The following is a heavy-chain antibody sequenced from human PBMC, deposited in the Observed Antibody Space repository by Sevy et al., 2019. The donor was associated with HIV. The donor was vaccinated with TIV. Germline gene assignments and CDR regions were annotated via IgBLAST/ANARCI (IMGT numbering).Heavy chain of an antibody. CDR1: GFIFGTYA. V-gene: IGHV3-23*01. CDR3: AKGDRTFYGMDV. J-gene: IGHJ6*02. Sequence: GGSLRLSCAASGFIFGTYAMSWVRQAPGKGLEWVSAISGSGGSTYYADSLKGRFTISRDNSKKKLYLQMNSLRAEDTAVYYCAKGDRTFYGMDVWGQGTTVNVSS. CDR2: ISGSGGST.